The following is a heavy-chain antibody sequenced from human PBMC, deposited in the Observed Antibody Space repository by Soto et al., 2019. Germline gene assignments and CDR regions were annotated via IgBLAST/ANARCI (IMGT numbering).Heavy chain of an antibody. CDR2: INHSGST. CDR3: ARALVGSGSSGSYYPHRYYYYYYGMDV. V-gene: IGHV4-34*01. CDR1: GGSFSGYY. D-gene: IGHD3-10*01. Sequence: ETLSLTCAVYGGSFSGYYWSWIRQPPGKGLEWIGEINHSGSTNYNPSLKSRVTISVDTSKNQFSLKLSSVTAADTAVYYCARALVGSGSSGSYYPHRYYYYYYGMDVWGQGTTVTVSS. J-gene: IGHJ6*02.